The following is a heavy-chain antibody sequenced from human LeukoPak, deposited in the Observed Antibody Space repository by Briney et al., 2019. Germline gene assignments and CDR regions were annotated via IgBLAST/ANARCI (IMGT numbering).Heavy chain of an antibody. CDR3: ARDSRAGFDY. V-gene: IGHV3-21*01. J-gene: IGHJ4*02. CDR2: ISSSSIYI. Sequence: GGCLRLSCAASGFTFSSYSMNWVRQAPGKGLEWVSSISSSSIYIYYADSVKGRFTISRDNAKNSLYLQMNSLRAEDTAVYYCARDSRAGFDYWGQGTLVTVSS. D-gene: IGHD3-10*01. CDR1: GFTFSSYS.